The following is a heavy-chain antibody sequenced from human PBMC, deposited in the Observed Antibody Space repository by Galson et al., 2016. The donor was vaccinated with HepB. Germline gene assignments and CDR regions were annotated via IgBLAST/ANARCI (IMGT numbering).Heavy chain of an antibody. CDR2: INSNNGVT. V-gene: IGHV1-2*02. D-gene: IGHD1-1*01. J-gene: IGHJ3*02. CDR3: VRDNWGRGPGTYDI. CDR1: GYGFTGYY. Sequence: SVKVSCKASGYGFTGYYLHWVRQAPGQGLEWMGWINSNNGVTKYAPKFQGRVTMTRDTSSPTVYMELSSLSSDDTAVYFCVRDNWGRGPGTYDIWGQGTMVAVSS.